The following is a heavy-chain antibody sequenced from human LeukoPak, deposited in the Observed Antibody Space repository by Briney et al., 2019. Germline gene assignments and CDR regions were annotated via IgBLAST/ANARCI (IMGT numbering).Heavy chain of an antibody. D-gene: IGHD6-19*01. CDR1: GSSISSYY. J-gene: IGHJ4*02. CDR3: ARPGSGWHYFDY. CDR2: IYTSGST. Sequence: SETLSLTCTVSGSSISSYYWSWIRQPPGKGLEWIGYIYTSGSTNYNPSPKSRVTISVDTSKNQFSLKLSSVTAADTAVYYCARPGSGWHYFDYWGQGTLVTVSS. V-gene: IGHV4-4*09.